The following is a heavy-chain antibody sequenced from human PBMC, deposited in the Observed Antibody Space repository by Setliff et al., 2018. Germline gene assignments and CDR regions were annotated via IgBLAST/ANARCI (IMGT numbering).Heavy chain of an antibody. Sequence: GGSLRLSCAASGFTFSSYAMHWVRQASGKGLEWVAVISYDGSNKYYADSVKGRFTISRDNSKNTLYLQMNSLRAEDTAVYYCARDHAYGSRFYYYYYGMDVWGQGTTVTVSS. J-gene: IGHJ6*02. CDR2: ISYDGSNK. V-gene: IGHV3-30*04. CDR3: ARDHAYGSRFYYYYYGMDV. D-gene: IGHD3-10*01. CDR1: GFTFSSYA.